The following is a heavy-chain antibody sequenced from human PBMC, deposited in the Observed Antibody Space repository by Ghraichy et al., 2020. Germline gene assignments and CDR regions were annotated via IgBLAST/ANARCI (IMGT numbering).Heavy chain of an antibody. CDR1: GFTFSYYE. V-gene: IGHV3-48*03. D-gene: IGHD1-26*01. J-gene: IGHJ6*03. CDR3: ARIIRGRDYQGGAYRYYYYMNV. CDR2: IRSSGTTI. Sequence: GGSLRLSCAASGFTFSYYEMIWVRQAPGKGLECVSYIRSSGTTIYCADSVKGRFTISRDNAKNSLYLQMNSLRAEDTAVYYCARIIRGRDYQGGAYRYYYYMNVWGKGTTVTVSS.